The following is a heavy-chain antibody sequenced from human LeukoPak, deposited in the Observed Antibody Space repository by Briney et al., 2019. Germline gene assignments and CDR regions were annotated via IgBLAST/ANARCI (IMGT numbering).Heavy chain of an antibody. CDR3: ARDVGGSLDY. CDR1: GFTFSTYW. V-gene: IGHV3-7*01. J-gene: IGHJ4*02. Sequence: PGGSLRLSCAASGFTFSTYWMAWVRQAPGKGLEWVANIKEDESAKHQADSVKGRFTIFRDNAQNSVYLQMSSLRGDDTAVYYCARDVGGSLDYWGQGTLVTVSS. CDR2: IKEDESAK. D-gene: IGHD1-26*01.